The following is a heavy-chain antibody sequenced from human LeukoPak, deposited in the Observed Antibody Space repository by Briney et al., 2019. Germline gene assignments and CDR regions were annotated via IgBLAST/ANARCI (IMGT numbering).Heavy chain of an antibody. D-gene: IGHD6-19*01. V-gene: IGHV5-51*01. J-gene: IGHJ4*02. CDR3: ARQVAGTALFD. CDR2: IYPGDSDA. CDR1: GYSFTSYW. Sequence: GESLKISCKGSGYSFTSYWIGWVRQMPGKGLEWMGIIYPGDSDARYIPSFQGQVTISADKSISTAYLQWNSLKASDTAMYYCARQVAGTALFDWGQGTLVTVSS.